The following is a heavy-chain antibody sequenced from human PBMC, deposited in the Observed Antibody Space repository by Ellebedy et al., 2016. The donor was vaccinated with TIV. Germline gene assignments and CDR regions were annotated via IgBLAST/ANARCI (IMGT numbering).Heavy chain of an antibody. CDR2: IYQTGPSQRGST. CDR3: ARERFAAVGAPTFDL. D-gene: IGHD1-26*01. J-gene: IGHJ4*02. CDR1: GDSLTDSF. Sequence: PSETLSLTCTVSGDSLTDSFWTWIRQTPGKRLEWIGYIYQTGPSQRGSTNFNPSLKRRVAMSIDTARKQFSLKLRSVTAADTAMYYCARERFAAVGAPTFDLWGQGALVTVSA. V-gene: IGHV4-59*01.